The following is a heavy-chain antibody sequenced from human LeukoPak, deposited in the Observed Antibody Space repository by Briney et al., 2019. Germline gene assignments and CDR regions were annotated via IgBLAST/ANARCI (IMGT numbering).Heavy chain of an antibody. CDR1: GFTFSTYA. D-gene: IGHD3-16*02. CDR2: LSGSAGGT. Sequence: PGGSLRLSCAASGFTFSTYAMSWVRQAPGKGLEWVAGLSGSAGGTTYADSVKGRFTISGDNSKNTLFLQMDRLRAEDTAVYFCAKRGVVVRVFLVGFHREAYYFDSWGQGAQVTVSS. V-gene: IGHV3-23*01. CDR3: AKRGVVVRVFLVGFHREAYYFDS. J-gene: IGHJ4*02.